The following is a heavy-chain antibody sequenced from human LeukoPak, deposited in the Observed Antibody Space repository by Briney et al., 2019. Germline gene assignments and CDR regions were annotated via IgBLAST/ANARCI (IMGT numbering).Heavy chain of an antibody. CDR3: ARDWDYYDSSGYYSDY. CDR1: GFPFSSYA. Sequence: GGSLRLSCSASGFPFSSYAMHWVRQAPGKGLEYVSAISDSGGSTYYADSVKGRFTISRDNAKNSLYLQMNSLRAEDTAVYYCARDWDYYDSSGYYSDYWGQGTLVTVSS. V-gene: IGHV3-64*04. CDR2: ISDSGGST. J-gene: IGHJ4*02. D-gene: IGHD3-22*01.